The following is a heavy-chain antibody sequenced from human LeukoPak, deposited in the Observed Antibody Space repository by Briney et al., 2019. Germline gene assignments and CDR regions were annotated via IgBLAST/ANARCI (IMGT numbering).Heavy chain of an antibody. D-gene: IGHD2/OR15-2a*01. CDR2: ISPDGSSV. CDR3: ARVSFCPRCHFDY. Sequence: PGGSLRLSCAASGFSFSSYWMHWVRQAPGKGLVWVARISPDGSSVLSADSVRGRFTISRDNADNTLYLQLNSLRAEDTAVYYCARVSFCPRCHFDYWGQGTLVTVSS. V-gene: IGHV3-74*03. CDR1: GFSFSSYW. J-gene: IGHJ4*02.